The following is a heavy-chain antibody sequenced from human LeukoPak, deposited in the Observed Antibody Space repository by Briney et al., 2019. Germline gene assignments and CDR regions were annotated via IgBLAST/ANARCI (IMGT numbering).Heavy chain of an antibody. Sequence: PVKVSCKASGGTFSSYAISWVRQAPGQGLEWMGRIIPILGIANYAQKFQGRVTITADKSTSTAYMELSSLRSEDTAVYYCASTPRYNWNDGGYGMDVWGQGTTVTVSS. J-gene: IGHJ6*02. D-gene: IGHD1-20*01. CDR1: GGTFSSYA. V-gene: IGHV1-69*04. CDR3: ASTPRYNWNDGGYGMDV. CDR2: IIPILGIA.